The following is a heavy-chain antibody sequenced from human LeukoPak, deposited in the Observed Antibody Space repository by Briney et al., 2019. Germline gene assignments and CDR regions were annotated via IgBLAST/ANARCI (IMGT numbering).Heavy chain of an antibody. D-gene: IGHD2-8*01. CDR1: GYTFTGYY. CDR2: INPNSGGT. CDR3: ARARDSGCTNGLCYAYYYMDV. Sequence: ASVKVSCKASGYTFTGYYMHWVRQAPRQGLEWMGWINPNSGGTNYAQKFQGRVTITRDTSISTAYMELSRLRSDDTAVYYCARARDSGCTNGLCYAYYYMDVWGKGTTVTVSS. J-gene: IGHJ6*03. V-gene: IGHV1-2*02.